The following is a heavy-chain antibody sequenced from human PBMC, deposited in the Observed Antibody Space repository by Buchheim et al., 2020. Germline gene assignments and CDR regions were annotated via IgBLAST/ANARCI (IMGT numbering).Heavy chain of an antibody. Sequence: EVQLVQSGAEVKKAGESLRISCKGSGYIFTTYWIGWVRQMPGKGLEWMGIIYPHDPDTTYSPSFQGQVTISADKSINTAYLQWSSLKASDTAIYYCARRTLILPSMGWFDPWGQGTL. CDR3: ARRTLILPSMGWFDP. J-gene: IGHJ5*02. D-gene: IGHD2/OR15-2a*01. V-gene: IGHV5-51*01. CDR2: IYPHDPDT. CDR1: GYIFTTYW.